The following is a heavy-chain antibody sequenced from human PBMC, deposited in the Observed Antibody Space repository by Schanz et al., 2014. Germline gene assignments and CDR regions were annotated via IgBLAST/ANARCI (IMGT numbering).Heavy chain of an antibody. CDR1: GFIFNDYY. CDR2: TMDYSGST. Sequence: VQLVESGGGVVQPGGSLRLSCAASGFIFNDYYMNWIRQAPGKGLEWIGSTMDYSGSTHYNPYYNPSLKSRVTISVDTSKNQFSLKLSSVTAADTAVYYCARGGRTTYNYYYGMDVWGQGTTVTVSS. J-gene: IGHJ6*02. V-gene: IGHV4-38-2*01. CDR3: ARGGRTTYNYYYGMDV. D-gene: IGHD1-1*01.